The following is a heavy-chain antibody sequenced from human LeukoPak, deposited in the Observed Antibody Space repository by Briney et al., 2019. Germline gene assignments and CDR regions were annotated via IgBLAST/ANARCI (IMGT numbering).Heavy chain of an antibody. CDR1: GGSFSGYY. Sequence: SETLSLTCAVYGGSFSGYYWSWTRQPPGKGLEWIGEINHSGSTNYNPSLKSRVTISVDTSKNQFSLKLSSVTAADTAVYYCARRKYQLLSYAFDIWGQGTMVTVSS. CDR2: INHSGST. J-gene: IGHJ3*02. V-gene: IGHV4-34*01. CDR3: ARRKYQLLSYAFDI. D-gene: IGHD2-2*01.